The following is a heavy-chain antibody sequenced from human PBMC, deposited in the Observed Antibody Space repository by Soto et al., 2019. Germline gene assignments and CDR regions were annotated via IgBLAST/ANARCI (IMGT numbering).Heavy chain of an antibody. J-gene: IGHJ6*02. CDR3: ARWADSSSDYYGMDV. CDR2: INSDGSST. D-gene: IGHD6-6*01. CDR1: GFTFSSYW. V-gene: IGHV3-74*01. Sequence: PVGSLRLSCAASGFTFSSYWMHWVRQAPGKGLVWVSRINSDGSSTSYADSVKGRFTISRDNAKNTLYLQMNSLRAEDTAVYYCARWADSSSDYYGMDVWGQGTTVTVSS.